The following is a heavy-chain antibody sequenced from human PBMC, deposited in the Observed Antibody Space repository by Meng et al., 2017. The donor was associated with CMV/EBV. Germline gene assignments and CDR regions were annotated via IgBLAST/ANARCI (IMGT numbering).Heavy chain of an antibody. CDR2: ISSSSSYI. D-gene: IGHD3-3*01. Sequence: GGSLRLSCAASGFTFSSYSMNWVRQAPGKGLEWVSSISSSSSYIYCADSVKGRFTISRDNAKNSLYLQMNSLRAEDTAVYYCARDLGYDFWSGYYIPKVPHPFDYWGQGTLVTVSS. V-gene: IGHV3-21*01. CDR3: ARDLGYDFWSGYYIPKVPHPFDY. J-gene: IGHJ4*02. CDR1: GFTFSSYS.